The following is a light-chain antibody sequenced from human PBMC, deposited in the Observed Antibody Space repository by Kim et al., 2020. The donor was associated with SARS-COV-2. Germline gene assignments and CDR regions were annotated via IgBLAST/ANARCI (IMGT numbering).Light chain of an antibody. J-gene: IGKJ2*01. CDR2: DAS. V-gene: IGKV3-11*01. CDR3: QHRSNWPYT. CDR1: HSISTC. Sequence: LTPEGRPPLSGRAGHSISTCLAWYQQKPGQAPSLLMYDASSRATGIPARFSCSGSGTDFTLTISSLEPEDFAVYYCQHRSNWPYTFGQGTKLEI.